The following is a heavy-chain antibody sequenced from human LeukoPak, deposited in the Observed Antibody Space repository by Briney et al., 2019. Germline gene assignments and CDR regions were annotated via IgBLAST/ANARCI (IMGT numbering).Heavy chain of an antibody. CDR3: ARQPLYDYVWGSYRSNWFDP. Sequence: SETLSLTCTVSGGSISSSSYYWGWIRQPPGKGLEWIGSIYYSGSTYYNPSLKSRVTISVDTSKIQFSLKLSSVTAADTAVYYCARQPLYDYVWGSYRSNWFDPWGQGTLVTVSS. CDR1: GGSISSSSYY. J-gene: IGHJ5*02. D-gene: IGHD3-16*02. V-gene: IGHV4-39*01. CDR2: IYYSGST.